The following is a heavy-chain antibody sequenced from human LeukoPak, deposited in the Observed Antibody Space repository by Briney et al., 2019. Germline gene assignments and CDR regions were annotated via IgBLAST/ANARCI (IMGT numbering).Heavy chain of an antibody. CDR2: IYYSGST. V-gene: IGHV4-30-4*07. CDR1: GGSISSGGYS. J-gene: IGHJ5*02. D-gene: IGHD6-19*01. CDR3: ARELAVAGRGWFDP. Sequence: SQTLSLTCAVSGGSISSGGYSWSWIRQPPGKGLEWIGYIYYSGSTYYNPSLKSRVTISVDTSKNQFSLELSSVTAADTAVYYCARELAVAGRGWFDPWGQGTLVTVSS.